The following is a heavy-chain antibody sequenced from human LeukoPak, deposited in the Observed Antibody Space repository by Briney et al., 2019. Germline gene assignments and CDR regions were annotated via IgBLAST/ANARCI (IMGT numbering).Heavy chain of an antibody. CDR3: ARLLVPATSGAFDI. CDR1: TGSISGYY. V-gene: IGHV4-4*07. Sequence: SETLSLTCTVSTGSISGYYWSWLRQHAGKGLEGIGRMSRSGASNFNPSLKSRVTISVDSSKRQVSLKLTSVTAADTAVYYCARLLVPATSGAFDIWGQGTIVTVSS. D-gene: IGHD2-2*01. CDR2: MSRSGAS. J-gene: IGHJ3*02.